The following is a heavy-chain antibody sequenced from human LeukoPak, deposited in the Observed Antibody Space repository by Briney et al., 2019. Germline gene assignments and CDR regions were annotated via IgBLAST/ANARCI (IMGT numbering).Heavy chain of an antibody. CDR2: IYYSGST. J-gene: IGHJ4*02. Sequence: SETLSLTCTVSGGSISSYYWSWIRQPPGKGLEWIGYIYYSGSTNYNPSLKSRDTISVDTSKNQFSLKLSSVTAADTAVYYCARRVEGRGSGIKDWGQGTLVTVSS. V-gene: IGHV4-59*01. CDR1: GGSISSYY. D-gene: IGHD3-10*01. CDR3: ARRVEGRGSGIKD.